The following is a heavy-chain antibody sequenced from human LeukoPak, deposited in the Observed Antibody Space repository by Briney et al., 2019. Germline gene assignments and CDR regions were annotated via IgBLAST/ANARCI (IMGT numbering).Heavy chain of an antibody. J-gene: IGHJ4*02. CDR3: VRDWDDRGDFYLDH. CDR2: INKDGSTT. D-gene: IGHD4-17*01. Sequence: GGSLRLSCAASEFIFSYYWMHWVRQAPGQGLVWVSRINKDGSTTSYADSVKGRFTISRDNAKNTLYLQMNRLRPEDTAVYYCVRDWDDRGDFYLDHWGQGTLVTVSS. V-gene: IGHV3-74*01. CDR1: EFIFSYYW.